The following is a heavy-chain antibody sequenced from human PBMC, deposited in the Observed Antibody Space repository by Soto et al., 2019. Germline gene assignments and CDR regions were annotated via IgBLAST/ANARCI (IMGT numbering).Heavy chain of an antibody. CDR3: AKASYYYGSGSYR. J-gene: IGHJ4*02. CDR1: GFTVSSNY. Sequence: PGGPLRLSCAASGFTVSSNYMSWVRQAPGKGLEWVSVIYSGGSTYYADSVKGRFTISRDNSKNTLYLQMNSLRAEDTAVYYCAKASYYYGSGSYRWGQGTLVTVSS. V-gene: IGHV3-53*01. CDR2: IYSGGST. D-gene: IGHD3-10*01.